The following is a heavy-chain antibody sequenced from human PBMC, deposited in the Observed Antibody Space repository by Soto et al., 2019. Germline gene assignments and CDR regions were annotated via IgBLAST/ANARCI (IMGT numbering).Heavy chain of an antibody. D-gene: IGHD4-17*01. CDR2: ISGSGGST. J-gene: IGHJ5*02. CDR3: ARDRGSRGYGENSWFDP. V-gene: IGHV3-23*01. CDR1: GFTFSSYA. Sequence: EVQLLASGGGLVQPGGSLRLSCAASGFTFSSYAMSWVRQAPGKGLEWVSAISGSGGSTYYADSVKGRFTISRDNSKNTLYLQMNSLRAEDTAVYYCARDRGSRGYGENSWFDPWGQGTLVTVSS.